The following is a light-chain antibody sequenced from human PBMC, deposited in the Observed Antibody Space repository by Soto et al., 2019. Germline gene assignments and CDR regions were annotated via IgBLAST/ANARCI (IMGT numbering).Light chain of an antibody. Sequence: EIEMTQSPATLSLSPGERSTLSFRASQSVSSNLAWYQQKPGQAPRFLIYGASTRATGIPARFSGSGSGTEFTLTISSLQSEDFAVYYCQQYNNWPRTFGQGTKVE. V-gene: IGKV3D-15*01. CDR3: QQYNNWPRT. J-gene: IGKJ1*01. CDR1: QSVSSN. CDR2: GAS.